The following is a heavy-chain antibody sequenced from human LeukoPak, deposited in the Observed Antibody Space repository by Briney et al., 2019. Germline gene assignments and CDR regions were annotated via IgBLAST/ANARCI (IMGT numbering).Heavy chain of an antibody. CDR3: AKGDIGGSIYYYMDV. J-gene: IGHJ6*03. Sequence: GGSLRLSCAASGFTFSSCAMTWVRQAPGKGLEWVSAIRGSGGSTYYTDSVKGRFTISRDSSKNTLYLQINSLRAEDTAVYYCAKGDIGGSIYYYMDVWGKGTTVTVSS. D-gene: IGHD1-26*01. CDR1: GFTFSSCA. V-gene: IGHV3-23*01. CDR2: IRGSGGST.